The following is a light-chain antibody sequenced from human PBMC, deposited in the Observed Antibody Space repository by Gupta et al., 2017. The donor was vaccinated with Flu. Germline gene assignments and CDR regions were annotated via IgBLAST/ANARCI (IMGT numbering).Light chain of an antibody. CDR3: QQYYSTLT. CDR2: GAS. V-gene: IGKV4-1*01. CDR1: QSVLYSSNNKNY. Sequence: DIVITKSPGSLSVTLGARATINCKSSQSVLYSSNNKNYLAWYQRKPGQPAKLLIYGASTRESGVPDRFSGSGSGTDFTLTISSLQAEDVAVYYCQQYYSTLTFGGGTKVEIK. J-gene: IGKJ4*01.